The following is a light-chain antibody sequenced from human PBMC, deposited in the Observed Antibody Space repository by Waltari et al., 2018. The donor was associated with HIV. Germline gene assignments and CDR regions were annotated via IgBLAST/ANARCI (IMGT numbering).Light chain of an antibody. CDR3: QSFDGITAV. CDR2: EDN. CDR1: SGRISSNH. V-gene: IGLV6-57*02. Sequence: NLMLTQPHSVSESPGKTVTLSCTGSSGRISSNHVQRYQPRPGSAPTTVIFEDNQRSSGGPDRFSGSIDSSSNSASLTISRLKTEDEADYYCQSFDGITAVFGGGTKLTVL. J-gene: IGLJ3*02.